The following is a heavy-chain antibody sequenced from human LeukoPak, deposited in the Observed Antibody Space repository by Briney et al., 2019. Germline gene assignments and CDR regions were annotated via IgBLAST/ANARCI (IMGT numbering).Heavy chain of an antibody. Sequence: GASVKVSCKASGYTFTSYGISWVRQAPGQGLEWMGGIIPIFGTANYAQKFQGRVTITADKSTSTAYMELSSLRSEDTAVYYCATRYSYGSNDAFDIWGQGTMVTVSS. V-gene: IGHV1-69*06. CDR1: GYTFTSYG. D-gene: IGHD5-18*01. J-gene: IGHJ3*02. CDR3: ATRYSYGSNDAFDI. CDR2: IIPIFGTA.